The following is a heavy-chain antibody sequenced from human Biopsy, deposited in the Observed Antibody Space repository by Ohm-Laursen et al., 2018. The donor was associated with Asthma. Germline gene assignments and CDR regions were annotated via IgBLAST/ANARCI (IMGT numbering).Heavy chain of an antibody. V-gene: IGHV3-33*01. D-gene: IGHD6-6*01. CDR3: ARKIAARGGMGV. CDR2: IWYDGRKK. CDR1: GITFSTYG. J-gene: IGHJ6*02. Sequence: SLRLSCAASGITFSTYGMHWVCQAPGKGLEWVSFIWYDGRKKTYADSVKGRFTISRDNSKNILYLQMNSLRAEDTAVYYCARKIAARGGMGVWGQGTTVTVSS.